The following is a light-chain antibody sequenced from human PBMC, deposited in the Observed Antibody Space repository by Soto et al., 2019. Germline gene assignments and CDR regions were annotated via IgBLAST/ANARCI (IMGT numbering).Light chain of an antibody. CDR3: QQYGSPPRT. Sequence: EIMMKHSPASLSLSPGERATLSCRASHSMGSNLAWYQQKPGQAPRLLIFGTSSRATGIPDRFNGSGYRTDFTLTITRLEPEDFAVYYCQQYGSPPRTFGQGTKV. J-gene: IGKJ1*01. CDR1: HSMGSN. V-gene: IGKV3-20*01. CDR2: GTS.